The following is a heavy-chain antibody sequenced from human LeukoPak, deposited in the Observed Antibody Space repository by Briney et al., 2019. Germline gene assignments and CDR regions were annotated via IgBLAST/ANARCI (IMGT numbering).Heavy chain of an antibody. D-gene: IGHD3-22*01. CDR3: AKMDHPETVVINPSFDY. V-gene: IGHV3-30*18. Sequence: GGSLRLSCAGSGFTFSRYGMHWVRQTPGKGLEWVALISHDAKYVEYADSVKARFTVSRDNYKNTLFLKMSSQRTEDTAVYYCAKMDHPETVVINPSFDYWGQGSLVTVSS. CDR2: ISHDAKYV. J-gene: IGHJ4*02. CDR1: GFTFSRYG.